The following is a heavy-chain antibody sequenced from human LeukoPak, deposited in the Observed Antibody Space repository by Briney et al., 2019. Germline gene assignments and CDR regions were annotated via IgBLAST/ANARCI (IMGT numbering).Heavy chain of an antibody. CDR3: ARRAGSYSHSYDY. CDR1: ELTLSSNY. J-gene: IGHJ4*02. CDR2: IYSGGST. Sequence: GGSLRLSCAASELTLSSNYMSWIRQAPGRGLEWVSFIYSGGSTYYADSVRGRFIISRDNSKNTLYLQMNSLRAGDTAVYYCARRAGSYSHSYDYWGQGTLVTVSS. V-gene: IGHV3-53*01. D-gene: IGHD2-15*01.